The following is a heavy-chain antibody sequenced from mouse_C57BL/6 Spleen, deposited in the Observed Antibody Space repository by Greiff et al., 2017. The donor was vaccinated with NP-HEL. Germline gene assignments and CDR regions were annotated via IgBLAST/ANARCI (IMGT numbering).Heavy chain of an antibody. CDR1: GYTFTSYT. CDR2: INPSSGYT. CDR3: ARTGTALRFAY. V-gene: IGHV1-4*01. Sequence: LVESGAELARPGASVKMSCKASGYTFTSYTMHWVKQRPGQGLEWIGYINPSSGYTKYNQKFKDKATLTADKSSSTAYMQLSSLTSEDSAVYYCARTGTALRFAYWGQGTLVTVSA. J-gene: IGHJ3*01. D-gene: IGHD3-3*01.